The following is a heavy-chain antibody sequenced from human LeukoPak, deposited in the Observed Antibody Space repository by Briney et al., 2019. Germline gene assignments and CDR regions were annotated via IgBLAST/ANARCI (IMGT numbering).Heavy chain of an antibody. V-gene: IGHV4-59*08. CDR1: DVSIKNYY. D-gene: IGHD3-9*01. J-gene: IGHJ4*02. CDR2: IYYSGST. CDR3: AGASYYDILTGFDY. Sequence: SETLSLTCTVSDVSIKNYYWSWIRQPPGKGLEWIANIYYSGSTYYNPSLKSRVTISVDTSKNQFSLKLSSVTAADTAVYYCAGASYYDILTGFDYWGQGTLVTVSS.